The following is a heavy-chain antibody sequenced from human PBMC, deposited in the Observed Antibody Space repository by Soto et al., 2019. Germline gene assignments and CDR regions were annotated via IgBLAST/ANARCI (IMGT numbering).Heavy chain of an antibody. J-gene: IGHJ4*02. Sequence: ASVKVSCKASGYTFTSYGISWVRQAPGQGLERMGWISAYNGNTNYAQKLQGRVTMTTDTSTSTAYMELRSLRSDDTAVYYCARDRDGYDYIWGSYRYMEVYYFDYWGQGTLVTVSS. D-gene: IGHD3-16*02. CDR3: ARDRDGYDYIWGSYRYMEVYYFDY. V-gene: IGHV1-18*01. CDR2: ISAYNGNT. CDR1: GYTFTSYG.